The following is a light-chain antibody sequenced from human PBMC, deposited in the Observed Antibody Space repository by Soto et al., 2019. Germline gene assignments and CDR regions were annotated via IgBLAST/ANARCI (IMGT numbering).Light chain of an antibody. J-gene: IGLJ7*01. V-gene: IGLV1-47*02. Sequence: QSTMTQPPSASGTPGQEVTISCSGSSSNIGNNYVYWYHQVPGKAPKLLIYSNNQRPSGVPDRFSGSKSDTSASLAITGLRSEDDGHYYCSSWDNHLNGPVFGGGTQLTVL. CDR2: SNN. CDR3: SSWDNHLNGPV. CDR1: SSNIGNNY.